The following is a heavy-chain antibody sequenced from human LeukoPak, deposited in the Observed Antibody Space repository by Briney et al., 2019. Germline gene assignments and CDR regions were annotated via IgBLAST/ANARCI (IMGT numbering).Heavy chain of an antibody. D-gene: IGHD4-17*01. CDR3: ARDGRYDYGDEVRY. Sequence: QPGGSLRLSCAASGFTVSSNYMSWVRQAPGKGLEWVSVIYSGGSTYYADSVKGRFTISRDNSKNTLYLQMNSLRAEDTAVYYCARDGRYDYGDEVRYWGQGTLVTVSS. J-gene: IGHJ4*02. CDR1: GFTVSSNY. CDR2: IYSGGST. V-gene: IGHV3-66*01.